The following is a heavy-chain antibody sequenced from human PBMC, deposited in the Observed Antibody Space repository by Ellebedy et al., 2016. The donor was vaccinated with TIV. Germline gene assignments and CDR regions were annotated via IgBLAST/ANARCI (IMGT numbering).Heavy chain of an antibody. CDR1: GGSFSGYY. D-gene: IGHD6-13*01. CDR3: ARVTGYTLNWFDP. CDR2: INHSGST. V-gene: IGHV4-34*01. Sequence: SETLSLXCAVYGGSFSGYYWSWIRQPPGKGLEWIGEINHSGSTNYNPSLKSRVTISVDTSKNQFSLKLSSVTAADTAVYYCARVTGYTLNWFDPWGQGTLVTVSS. J-gene: IGHJ5*02.